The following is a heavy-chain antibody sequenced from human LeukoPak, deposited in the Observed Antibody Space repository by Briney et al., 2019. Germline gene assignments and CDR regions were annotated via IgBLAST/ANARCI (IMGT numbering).Heavy chain of an antibody. Sequence: PGGSLRLSCAASGFTFTTYWMTWVRQAPGKGLEWVANIKQDGSATYYADSVKGRFTISRDNAKNSLYLQMNSLRADDTAVYYCATSLDTAGGPYWGQGTLVTVSS. CDR3: ATSLDTAGGPY. D-gene: IGHD5-18*01. CDR2: IKQDGSAT. CDR1: GFTFTTYW. V-gene: IGHV3-7*01. J-gene: IGHJ4*02.